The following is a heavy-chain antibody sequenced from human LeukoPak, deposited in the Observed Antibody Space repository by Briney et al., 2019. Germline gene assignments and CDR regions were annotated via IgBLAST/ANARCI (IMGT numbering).Heavy chain of an antibody. J-gene: IGHJ4*02. V-gene: IGHV1-18*01. CDR3: ARGGKNYFDF. CDR2: ISVYDGET. CDR1: GYSFTSYG. D-gene: IGHD1-26*01. Sequence: GASVKVSCKASGYSFTSYGISWVREAPGRGLEWVGYISVYDGETRYAQKFQGRVTLTTDTSTGTVYMEMRRLRSDDTAVYYCARGGKNYFDFWGQGTLVTVSS.